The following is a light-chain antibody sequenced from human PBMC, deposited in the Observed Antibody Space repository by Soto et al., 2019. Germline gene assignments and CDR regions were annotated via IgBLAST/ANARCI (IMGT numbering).Light chain of an antibody. V-gene: IGKV3-20*01. CDR2: GAS. CDR3: KQYGSSPPYT. CDR1: QSVSSSY. Sequence: EIVLTQSPGTLSLSPGERATLSCRASQSVSSSYLAWYQQKPGQAPRLLIYGASSRATGIPDRFSGSGSGTACTLTISRLEPEDFAVYYCKQYGSSPPYTFGQGTKLEIK. J-gene: IGKJ2*01.